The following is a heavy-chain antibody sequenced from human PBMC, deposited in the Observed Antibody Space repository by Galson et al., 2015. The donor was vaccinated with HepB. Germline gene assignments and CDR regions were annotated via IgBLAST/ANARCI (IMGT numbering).Heavy chain of an antibody. J-gene: IGHJ5*02. D-gene: IGHD2-2*01. CDR2: ISSSSSYI. V-gene: IGHV3-21*01. CDR3: ARDPTYCSSTSCLNWFDP. Sequence: LRLSCAASGFTFSSYSMNWVRQAPGKGLEWVSSISSSSSYIYYADSVKGRFTISRDNAKNLLYLQMNSLRAEDTAVYYCARDPTYCSSTSCLNWFDPWGQGTLVTVSS. CDR1: GFTFSSYS.